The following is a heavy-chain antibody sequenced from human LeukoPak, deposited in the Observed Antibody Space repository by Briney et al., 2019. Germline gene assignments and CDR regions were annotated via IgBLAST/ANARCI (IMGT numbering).Heavy chain of an antibody. V-gene: IGHV3-7*01. CDR2: INPDGRVK. CDR3: ASGHFDWLL. CDR1: GFTFSNYW. Sequence: GGSLRLSCIASGFTFSNYWMSWVRQAPWKGLEWVANINPDGRVKVYVDSVKGRFTISRANAENSLYLQINSLRAEDTAVYYCASGHFDWLLGGQGTLVTVSS. J-gene: IGHJ4*02. D-gene: IGHD3-9*01.